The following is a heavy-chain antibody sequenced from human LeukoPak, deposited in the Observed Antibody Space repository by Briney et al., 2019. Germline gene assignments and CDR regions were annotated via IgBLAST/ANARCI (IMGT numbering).Heavy chain of an antibody. D-gene: IGHD3-22*01. CDR3: ARHVVFYDSSGYYYVPYSFDY. CDR1: GGSISSSSYY. CDR2: IYYSGST. V-gene: IGHV4-39*01. Sequence: SETLSLTCSVSGGSISSSSYYWGWIRQPPGKGLEWIGSIYYSGSTYYNPSLKSRVTISVDTSKNQFSLKLSSVTAAVTAAYYCARHVVFYDSSGYYYVPYSFDYWGQGTLVTVSS. J-gene: IGHJ4*02.